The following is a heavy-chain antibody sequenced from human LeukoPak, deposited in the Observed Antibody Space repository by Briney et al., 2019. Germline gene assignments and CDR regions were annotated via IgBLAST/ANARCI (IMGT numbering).Heavy chain of an antibody. J-gene: IGHJ5*02. Sequence: LGESLKISCKASGYSFTNYWIGWVRQMSGKGLEWMGIIQPGDSDTRYSPSFQGQVTISVDKSITTAYLQWSSLTASDTAMYYCARMYECVKGVCHRHFDNWGQGTLVTVSS. CDR1: GYSFTNYW. CDR2: IQPGDSDT. CDR3: ARMYECVKGVCHRHFDN. V-gene: IGHV5-51*01. D-gene: IGHD2-8*01.